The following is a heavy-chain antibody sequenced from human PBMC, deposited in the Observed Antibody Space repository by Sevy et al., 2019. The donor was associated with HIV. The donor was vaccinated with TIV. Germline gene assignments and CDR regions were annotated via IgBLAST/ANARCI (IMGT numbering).Heavy chain of an antibody. D-gene: IGHD5-12*01. CDR3: ARDVARGGYEYSYYGMGA. J-gene: IGHJ6*02. V-gene: IGHV3-30-3*01. CDR2: ISYDGSNK. CDR1: GFTFSSYA. Sequence: GGSLRLSCAASGFTFSSYAMHWVRQAPGKGLEWVAVISYDGSNKYYADSVKGRFTISRDNSKNTLYLQMNSLRAEDTAVYYCARDVARGGYEYSYYGMGAWGQGTTVTVS.